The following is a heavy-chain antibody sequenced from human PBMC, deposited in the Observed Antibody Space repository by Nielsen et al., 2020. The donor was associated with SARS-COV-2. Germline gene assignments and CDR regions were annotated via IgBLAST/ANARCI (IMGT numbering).Heavy chain of an antibody. CDR2: IRFDGSNK. Sequence: GGSLRLSCAASGFTFSSYGMHWVRQAPGKGLEWVAFIRFDGSNKYYADSVKGRFTISRDNSKNTLYLQMNSLRAEDTAVYYCAKDLKVDRMYYFDYWGQGTLVTVSS. V-gene: IGHV3-30*02. CDR1: GFTFSSYG. CDR3: AKDLKVDRMYYFDY. D-gene: IGHD2-15*01. J-gene: IGHJ4*02.